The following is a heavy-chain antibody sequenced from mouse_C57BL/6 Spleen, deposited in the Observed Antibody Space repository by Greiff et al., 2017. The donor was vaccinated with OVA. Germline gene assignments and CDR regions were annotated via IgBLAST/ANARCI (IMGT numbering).Heavy chain of an antibody. CDR2: IDPSDSYT. D-gene: IGHD1-1*01. CDR3: AKSYGSSFHGYFDV. Sequence: QVQLQQPGAELVRPGTSVKLSCKASGYTFTSYWMHWVKQRPGQGLEWIGVIDPSDSYTNYNQKFKGKATLTVDTSSSTAYMQLSSLTSEDAAVYYWAKSYGSSFHGYFDVWGTGTTVTVSS. J-gene: IGHJ1*03. CDR1: GYTFTSYW. V-gene: IGHV1-59*01.